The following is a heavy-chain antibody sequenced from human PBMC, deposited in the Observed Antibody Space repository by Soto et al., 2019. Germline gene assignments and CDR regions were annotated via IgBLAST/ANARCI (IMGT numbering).Heavy chain of an antibody. Sequence: SVKVSCKASGGTFSSYRINWVRQVPGQGLEWVGGIVPIYRTADYAQKFQGRVTITADESARTSYMELRSLKSQDTAVYYCVRDSGAKLSSSWGHGTLVTVSS. V-gene: IGHV1-69*13. CDR2: IVPIYRTA. D-gene: IGHD6-13*01. CDR1: GGTFSSYR. CDR3: VRDSGAKLSSS. J-gene: IGHJ4*01.